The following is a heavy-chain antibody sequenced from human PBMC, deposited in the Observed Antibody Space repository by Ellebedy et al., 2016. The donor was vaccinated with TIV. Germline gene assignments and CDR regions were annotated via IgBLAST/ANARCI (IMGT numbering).Heavy chain of an antibody. D-gene: IGHD3-10*01. V-gene: IGHV3-66*04. CDR2: IYSGGST. CDR3: AKLLWFGEYNWFDP. Sequence: GESLKISCAASGFTVSSNYMSWVRQAPGKGLEWVSVIYSGGSTYYADSVKGRFTISRDNSKNTLYLQMNSLRAEDTAVYYCAKLLWFGEYNWFDPWGQGTLVTVSS. J-gene: IGHJ5*02. CDR1: GFTVSSNY.